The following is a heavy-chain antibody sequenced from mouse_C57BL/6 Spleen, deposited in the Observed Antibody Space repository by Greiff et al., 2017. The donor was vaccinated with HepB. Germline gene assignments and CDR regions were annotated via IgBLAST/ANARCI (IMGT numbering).Heavy chain of an antibody. D-gene: IGHD2-4*01. Sequence: QVQLKESGAELVRPGASVKLSCKASGYTFTDYYINWVKQRPGQGLEWIARIYPGSGNTYYNEKFKGKATLTAEKSSSTAYMQLSSLTSEDSAVYFCARGIYYDYDDYAMDYWGQGTSVTVSS. J-gene: IGHJ4*01. CDR1: GYTFTDYY. V-gene: IGHV1-76*01. CDR3: ARGIYYDYDDYAMDY. CDR2: IYPGSGNT.